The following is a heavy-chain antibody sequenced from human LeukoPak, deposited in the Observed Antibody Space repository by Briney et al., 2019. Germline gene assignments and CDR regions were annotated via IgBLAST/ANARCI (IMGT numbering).Heavy chain of an antibody. CDR2: INPNSGGT. CDR3: ARDHSWIQLWLLGGYYYGMDV. D-gene: IGHD5-18*01. CDR1: GYTFTGYY. Sequence: ASVKVSCKASGYTFTGYYMHWVRQAPGQGLEWMGWINPNSGGTNYAQKFQGRVTMTRDTSISTAYMELSRLRSDDTAVYYCARDHSWIQLWLLGGYYYGMDVWGQGTAVTVSS. J-gene: IGHJ6*02. V-gene: IGHV1-2*02.